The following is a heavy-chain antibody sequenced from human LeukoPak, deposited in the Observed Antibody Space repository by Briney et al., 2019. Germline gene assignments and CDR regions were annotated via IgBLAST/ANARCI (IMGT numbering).Heavy chain of an antibody. CDR3: ATSPIPVPVVAATPRPENDY. CDR2: VSGRGGST. D-gene: IGHD2-15*01. Sequence: GGSLRLSCAASGFTFSSYAKRWGRQAPGEGLEWVSAVSGRGGSTYYADSVKGRLTISRDNSKNTLYLQMNSLRAEDTAVYYCATSPIPVPVVAATPRPENDYWGQGTLVTVSS. CDR1: GFTFSSYA. J-gene: IGHJ4*02. V-gene: IGHV3-23*01.